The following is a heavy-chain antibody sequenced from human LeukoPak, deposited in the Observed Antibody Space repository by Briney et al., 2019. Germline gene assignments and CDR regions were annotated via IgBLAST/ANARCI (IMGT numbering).Heavy chain of an antibody. Sequence: PSETLSLTCTVSGGSISSSSYYWGWIRQPPGKGLESIGSIYYRGSTYYNPSLKSRVTISVDMSKNQFFLKLSSVTAADTAVYYCATEASDTSLLDYWGQGTLVTVSS. CDR3: ATEASDTSLLDY. J-gene: IGHJ4*02. D-gene: IGHD1-26*01. CDR1: GGSISSSSYY. V-gene: IGHV4-39*07. CDR2: IYYRGST.